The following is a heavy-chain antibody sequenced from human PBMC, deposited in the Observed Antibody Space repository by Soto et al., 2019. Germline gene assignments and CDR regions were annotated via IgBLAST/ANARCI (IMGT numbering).Heavy chain of an antibody. CDR1: GGSISSGDYY. J-gene: IGHJ4*02. V-gene: IGHV4-30-4*01. CDR2: IYYSGST. Sequence: SETLSLTCTVSGGSISSGDYYWSWIRQPPGKGLEWIGYIYYSGSTYYNPSLKSRVTISVDTSKNQLCLKLSSVTAADTAGYYCARVPGAFDYWGQGTRVTVS. CDR3: ARVPGAFDY.